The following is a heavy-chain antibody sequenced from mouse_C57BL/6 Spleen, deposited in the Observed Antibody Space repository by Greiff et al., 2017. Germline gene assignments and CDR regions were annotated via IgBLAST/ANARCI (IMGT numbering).Heavy chain of an antibody. Sequence: VQRVESGAELVKPGASVKISCKASGYAFSSYWMNWVKQRPGKGLEWIGQIYPGDGDTNYNGKFKGKATLTADKSSSTAYMQLSSLTSEDSAVYFCAREYYGSSSYFDYWGQGTTLTVSS. D-gene: IGHD1-1*01. J-gene: IGHJ2*01. V-gene: IGHV1-80*01. CDR3: AREYYGSSSYFDY. CDR2: IYPGDGDT. CDR1: GYAFSSYW.